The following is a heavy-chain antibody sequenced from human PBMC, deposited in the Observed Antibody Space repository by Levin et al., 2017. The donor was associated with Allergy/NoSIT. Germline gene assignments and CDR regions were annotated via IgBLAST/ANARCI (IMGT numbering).Heavy chain of an antibody. V-gene: IGHV3-21*01. CDR3: ARDSNSSGSFDY. D-gene: IGHD6-19*01. Sequence: GESLKISCAASGFTFSSYSMNWVRQAPGKGLEWVSSISSSSSYIYYADSVKGRFTISRDNAKNSLYLQMNSLRAEDTAVYYCARDSNSSGSFDYWGQGTLVTVSS. CDR1: GFTFSSYS. J-gene: IGHJ4*02. CDR2: ISSSSSYI.